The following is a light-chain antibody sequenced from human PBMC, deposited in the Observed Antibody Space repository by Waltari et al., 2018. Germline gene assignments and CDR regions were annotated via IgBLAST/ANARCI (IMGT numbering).Light chain of an antibody. CDR3: QAWDSSTEV. J-gene: IGLJ3*02. Sequence: SYELTQPPSVSVSPGQTASITCSGDKLGDKYACWYQQKPGQSPVLVIYQDSKRPSGFPEGFSGSNAGNTATLTISGTQAMDEADYYCQAWDSSTEVFGGGTKLTVL. CDR2: QDS. V-gene: IGLV3-1*01. CDR1: KLGDKY.